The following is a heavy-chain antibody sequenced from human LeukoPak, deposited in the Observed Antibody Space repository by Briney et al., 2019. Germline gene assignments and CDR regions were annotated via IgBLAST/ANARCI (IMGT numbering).Heavy chain of an antibody. Sequence: PSETLSLTCTVSGGSISSSSYYWGWIRQPPGKGLEWIGSIYCSGSTYYNPSLKSRVTISVDTSKNQFSLKLSSVTAADTAVYYCARRVYDSSGIDYWGQGTLVTVSS. V-gene: IGHV4-39*01. J-gene: IGHJ4*02. D-gene: IGHD3-22*01. CDR2: IYCSGST. CDR3: ARRVYDSSGIDY. CDR1: GGSISSSSYY.